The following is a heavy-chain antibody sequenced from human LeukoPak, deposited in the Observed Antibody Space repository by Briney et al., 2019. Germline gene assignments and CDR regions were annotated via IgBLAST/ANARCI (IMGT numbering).Heavy chain of an antibody. J-gene: IGHJ4*02. CDR2: IYTSGST. CDR1: GGSISSYY. CDR3: ARQGPNCSGGSCYSRLFSTFDY. D-gene: IGHD2-15*01. V-gene: IGHV4-4*07. Sequence: PSETLSLTCTVSGGSISSYYWSWIRQPAGKGLEWIGRIYTSGSTNYNPSLKSRVTMSVDTPKNQFSLKLSSVTAADTAVYYCARQGPNCSGGSCYSRLFSTFDYWGQGTLVTVSS.